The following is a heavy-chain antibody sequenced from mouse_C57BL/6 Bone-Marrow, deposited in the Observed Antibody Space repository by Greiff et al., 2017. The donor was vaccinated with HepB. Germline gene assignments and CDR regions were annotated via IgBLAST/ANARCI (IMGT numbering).Heavy chain of an antibody. J-gene: IGHJ2*01. V-gene: IGHV5-12*01. D-gene: IGHD3-2*02. CDR2: ISNGGGST. Sequence: EVKLVESGGGLVQPGGSLKLSCAASGFTFSDYYMYWVRQTPEKRLEWVAYISNGGGSTYYPDTVKGRFTISRDNAKNTLYLQMSRLKSEDTAMYYCARQDSSGYYFDYWGQGTTLTVS. CDR3: ARQDSSGYYFDY. CDR1: GFTFSDYY.